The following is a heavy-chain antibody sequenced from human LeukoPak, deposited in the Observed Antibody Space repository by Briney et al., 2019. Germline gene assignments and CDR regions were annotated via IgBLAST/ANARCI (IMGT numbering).Heavy chain of an antibody. Sequence: SQTLSLTCTVSGGSISSGGYYWSWIRQHPGKGLEWIGYIYYSGSTYYNPPLKSRVTISVDTSKNQFSLKLSSVTAADTAVYYCARVVATSAVELDYWGQGTLVTVSS. CDR1: GGSISSGGYY. J-gene: IGHJ4*02. CDR3: ARVVATSAVELDY. CDR2: IYYSGST. V-gene: IGHV4-31*03. D-gene: IGHD5-12*01.